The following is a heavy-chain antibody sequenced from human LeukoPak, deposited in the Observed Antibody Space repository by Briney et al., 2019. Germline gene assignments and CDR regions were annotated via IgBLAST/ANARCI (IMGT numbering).Heavy chain of an antibody. Sequence: SETLSLTCAVYGGSFSGYYWSWIRQPPGKGLEWIGEINHSGSTNYNPSLKSRVTISVDTSKNQFSLKLSSVTAADTAVYYCGREGGWAAAGTFRYMDVWGKGTTVTVSS. V-gene: IGHV4-34*01. CDR2: INHSGST. CDR1: GGSFSGYY. D-gene: IGHD6-13*01. J-gene: IGHJ6*03. CDR3: GREGGWAAAGTFRYMDV.